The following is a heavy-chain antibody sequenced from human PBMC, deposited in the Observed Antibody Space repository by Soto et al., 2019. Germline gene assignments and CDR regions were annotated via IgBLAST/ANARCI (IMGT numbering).Heavy chain of an antibody. Sequence: ASVKVSCKXSGYTFTSYGISWVRQAPGQGLEWMGWISAYNGNTNYAQKLQGRVTMTTDTSTSTAYMELRSLRSDDTAVYYCARDGVVAAAGDYYYYYGMDVWGQGTTVTVS. D-gene: IGHD6-13*01. V-gene: IGHV1-18*01. CDR1: GYTFTSYG. CDR3: ARDGVVAAAGDYYYYYGMDV. J-gene: IGHJ6*02. CDR2: ISAYNGNT.